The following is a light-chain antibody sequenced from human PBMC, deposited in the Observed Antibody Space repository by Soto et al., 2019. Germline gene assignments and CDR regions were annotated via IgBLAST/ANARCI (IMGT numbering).Light chain of an antibody. Sequence: DIQMTQSPSTLSASVGDRVTITCRASQSINRNLAWYQQEPGKAPNLLIYDASSLESGVPSRFSGSGSGTDFTLTISSLQPDDFATYYCQQYKSYPVTFGGGTKVEIK. V-gene: IGKV1-5*03. CDR2: DAS. CDR3: QQYKSYPVT. J-gene: IGKJ4*01. CDR1: QSINRN.